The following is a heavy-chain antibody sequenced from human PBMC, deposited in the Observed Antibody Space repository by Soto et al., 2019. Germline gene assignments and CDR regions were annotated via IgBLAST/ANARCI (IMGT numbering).Heavy chain of an antibody. D-gene: IGHD3-10*01. Sequence: QVQLVQSGAEVKKPGASVRVSCKASGYTFTDYYMHWVRQAPGQGLEWMAWINPNTGDTKYDQKFQGRVPVTRDTSNRILYRELSSLRSDDTAIYYCARKSLYGSGSSFDFWAQGTLVTVSS. CDR2: INPNTGDT. J-gene: IGHJ5*01. CDR1: GYTFTDYY. V-gene: IGHV1-2*02. CDR3: ARKSLYGSGSSFDF.